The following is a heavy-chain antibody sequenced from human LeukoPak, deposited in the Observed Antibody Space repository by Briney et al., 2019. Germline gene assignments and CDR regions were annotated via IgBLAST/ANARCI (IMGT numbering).Heavy chain of an antibody. CDR1: GFTFDDYA. D-gene: IGHD6-13*01. Sequence: GGSLRLSCAASGFTFDDYAMHWVRQAPGKGLEWVSLISWDGGSTYYADSVKGRFTISRDNSKNSLYLQMNSLRAEDTALYYCAKEGIAAAGTGGYYYYGMDVWGQGTTVTVSS. V-gene: IGHV3-43D*03. CDR2: ISWDGGST. J-gene: IGHJ6*02. CDR3: AKEGIAAAGTGGYYYYGMDV.